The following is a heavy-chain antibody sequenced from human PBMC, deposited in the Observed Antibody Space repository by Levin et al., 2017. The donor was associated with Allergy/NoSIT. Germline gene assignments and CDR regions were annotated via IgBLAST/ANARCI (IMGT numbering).Heavy chain of an antibody. CDR2: IYYSGST. Sequence: SETLSLTCTVSGGSISSSSYYWGWIRQPPGKGLEWIGSIYYSGSTYYNPSLKSRVTISVDTSKNQFSLKLSSVTAADTAVYYCARHNPMVRGVYSGWDYWGQGTLVTVSS. J-gene: IGHJ4*02. D-gene: IGHD3-10*01. CDR3: ARHNPMVRGVYSGWDY. V-gene: IGHV4-39*01. CDR1: GGSISSSSYY.